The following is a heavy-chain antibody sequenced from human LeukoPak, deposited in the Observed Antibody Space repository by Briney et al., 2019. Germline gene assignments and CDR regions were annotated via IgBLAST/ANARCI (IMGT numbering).Heavy chain of an antibody. J-gene: IGHJ4*02. V-gene: IGHV3-23*01. CDR3: AKARVQWLARYFDY. Sequence: GGSLRLARAASGFTFSSYAMSWVRQAPGKGLEWVSAISGSGGSTYYADSVKGRFTISRDNSKNTLYLQMNSLRAEDTAVYYCAKARVQWLARYFDYWGQGTLVTVSS. CDR2: ISGSGGST. D-gene: IGHD6-19*01. CDR1: GFTFSSYA.